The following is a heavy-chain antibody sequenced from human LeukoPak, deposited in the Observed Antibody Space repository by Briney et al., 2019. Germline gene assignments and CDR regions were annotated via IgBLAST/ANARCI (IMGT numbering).Heavy chain of an antibody. CDR2: IRSDGSKT. Sequence: PGGSLTLSCAAAGFIFSSYGMHWVRQAPGKGLEWVALIRSDGSKTYYADSVEGRFTISRDNSKNTLYLQMYSLGADDMAVYYCAKRYCSSASCRSGMDVWGQGTTVTVSS. V-gene: IGHV3-30*02. CDR1: GFIFSSYG. CDR3: AKRYCSSASCRSGMDV. J-gene: IGHJ6*02. D-gene: IGHD2-2*01.